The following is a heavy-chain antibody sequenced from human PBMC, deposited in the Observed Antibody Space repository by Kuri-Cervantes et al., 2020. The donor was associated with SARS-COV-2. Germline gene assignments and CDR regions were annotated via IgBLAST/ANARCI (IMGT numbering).Heavy chain of an antibody. J-gene: IGHJ4*02. CDR2: ISYDGSNK. CDR3: ARTPGAGDY. D-gene: IGHD2-15*01. Sequence: GGSLRLSCAASGFTFSSYAMHWVRQAPGKGLEWVAVISYDGSNKYYADSVKGRFTISRDNAKNSLYLQMNSLRAEDTAVYYCARTPGAGDYWGQGTLVTVSS. V-gene: IGHV3-30-3*01. CDR1: GFTFSSYA.